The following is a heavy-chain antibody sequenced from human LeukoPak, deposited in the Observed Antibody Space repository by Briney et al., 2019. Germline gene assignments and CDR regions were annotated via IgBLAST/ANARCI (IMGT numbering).Heavy chain of an antibody. D-gene: IGHD6-13*01. CDR2: ISGSGGST. V-gene: IGHV3-23*01. CDR3: AKVGLAAAGTYFDY. Sequence: PGGSLRLSCAAPGFTFSSYAMSWVRQAPGKGLEWVSAISGSGGSTYYADSVKGRFTISRDNSKNTLYLQMNSLRAEDTAAYYCAKVGLAAAGTYFDYWGQGTLVTVSS. J-gene: IGHJ4*02. CDR1: GFTFSSYA.